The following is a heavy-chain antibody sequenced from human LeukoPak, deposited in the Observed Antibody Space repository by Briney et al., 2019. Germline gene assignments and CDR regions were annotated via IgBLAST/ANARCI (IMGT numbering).Heavy chain of an antibody. CDR3: AKGEGDY. Sequence: SETLSLTCTVSGGSISSYYWSWIRQPPGKGLEWIGYIYDSGNTNYNPSLKSRVTISVDTSKNQFSLKVRSVTAADTAVYYCAKGEGDYWGQGTLVTVSS. V-gene: IGHV4-59*01. CDR2: IYDSGNT. CDR1: GGSISSYY. J-gene: IGHJ4*02. D-gene: IGHD2-21*01.